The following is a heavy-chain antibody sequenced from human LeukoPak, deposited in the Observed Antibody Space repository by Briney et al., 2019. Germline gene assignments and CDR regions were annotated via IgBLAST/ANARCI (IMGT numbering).Heavy chain of an antibody. J-gene: IGHJ5*02. V-gene: IGHV4-59*12. CDR2: IYYSGST. CDR3: ARGTGGAAAADFDP. CDR1: GGSISSYY. Sequence: KPSETLSLTCTVSGGSISSYYWSWIRQPPGKGLEWIGYIYYSGSTNYNPSLKSRVTISVDTSKNHFSLKLTSVTAADTAVYYCARGTGGAAAADFDPWGQGTLVTVSS. D-gene: IGHD6-13*01.